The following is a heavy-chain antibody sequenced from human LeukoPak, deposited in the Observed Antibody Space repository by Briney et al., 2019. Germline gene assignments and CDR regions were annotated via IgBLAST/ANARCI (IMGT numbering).Heavy chain of an antibody. V-gene: IGHV3-48*02. CDR3: TRDPEALDY. J-gene: IGHJ4*02. CDR1: GFTFSSYS. Sequence: GGSLRLSCAASGFTFSSYSMNWVRQAPGKGREWVSYIYSGGSPIYYADSVKGRFTISRDNAKNSLYLQMNSLRDDDTAVYYCTRDPEALDYWGQGALVTVSS. CDR2: IYSGGSPI.